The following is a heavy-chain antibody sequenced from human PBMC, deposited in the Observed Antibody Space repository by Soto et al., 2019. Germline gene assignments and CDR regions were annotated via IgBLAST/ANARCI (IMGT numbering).Heavy chain of an antibody. V-gene: IGHV3-23*01. CDR3: AKGQGWSYYYDS. D-gene: IGHD2-15*01. J-gene: IGHJ4*02. Sequence: EVQLLESGGDLVQPGGSLRLSCAASGFTFSSYAMSWVRLAPGKGLEWFSSIGGSGGTYYADSVKGRFTISRDNSTNMWYLHLNSPRAEDTAMYYCAKGQGWSYYYDSWGQGTLVTVSS. CDR1: GFTFSSYA. CDR2: IGGSGGT.